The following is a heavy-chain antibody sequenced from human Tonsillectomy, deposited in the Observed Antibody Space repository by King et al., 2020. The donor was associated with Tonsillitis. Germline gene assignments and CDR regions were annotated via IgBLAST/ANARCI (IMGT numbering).Heavy chain of an antibody. CDR2: LYYTGST. D-gene: IGHD3-10*01. Sequence: QLQESGPGLVKPSETLSLTCTVSGGSISRNDYHWGWIRQPPGKGLEWIGNLYYTGSTYYNPSLKSRVTISVDTSKNQFSLRLSSVTAADTAVYYCARRSEPMVRGLIHYFDNWGQGTLVTVSS. J-gene: IGHJ4*02. V-gene: IGHV4-39*01. CDR1: GGSISRNDYH. CDR3: ARRSEPMVRGLIHYFDN.